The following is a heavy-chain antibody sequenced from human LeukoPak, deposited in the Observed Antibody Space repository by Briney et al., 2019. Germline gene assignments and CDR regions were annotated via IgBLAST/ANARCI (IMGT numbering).Heavy chain of an antibody. CDR2: ISSSGSTI. V-gene: IGHV3-48*04. Sequence: GGSLRLSCAASGFTFSSYSMNWVRQAPGKGLEWVSYISSSGSTIYYADSVKGRFTISRDNAKNSLYLQMNSLRAEDTAVYYCASPEYYYDSSGYHFDYWGQGTLVTVSS. J-gene: IGHJ4*02. D-gene: IGHD3-22*01. CDR1: GFTFSSYS. CDR3: ASPEYYYDSSGYHFDY.